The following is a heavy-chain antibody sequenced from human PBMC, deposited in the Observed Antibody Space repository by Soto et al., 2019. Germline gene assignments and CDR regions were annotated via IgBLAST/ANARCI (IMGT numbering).Heavy chain of an antibody. D-gene: IGHD3-3*01. CDR2: INAGNGNT. Sequence: ASVKVSCKASGYTFTSYAMHWVCQAPGQRLEWMGWINAGNGNTKYSQKFQGRVTITRDTSASTAYMELSSLRSEDTAVYYCANTARITIFGVVIKDYYGMDVWGQGTTVTVYS. V-gene: IGHV1-3*01. J-gene: IGHJ6*02. CDR3: ANTARITIFGVVIKDYYGMDV. CDR1: GYTFTSYA.